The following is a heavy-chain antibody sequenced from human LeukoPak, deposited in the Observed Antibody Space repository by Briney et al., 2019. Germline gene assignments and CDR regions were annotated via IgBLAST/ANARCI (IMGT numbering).Heavy chain of an antibody. Sequence: SETLSLTCAVYGGSFSGYYWSWIRQPPGKGLEWIGEINHSGSTNYNPSLKSRLTISVDTSKDQFSLKLNYVTAADTAVYYCARRGDCSSASCYRGTSYYYYGLDVWGQGTTVTVSS. CDR2: INHSGST. CDR3: ARRGDCSSASCYRGTSYYYYGLDV. J-gene: IGHJ6*02. V-gene: IGHV4-34*01. D-gene: IGHD2-2*01. CDR1: GGSFSGYY.